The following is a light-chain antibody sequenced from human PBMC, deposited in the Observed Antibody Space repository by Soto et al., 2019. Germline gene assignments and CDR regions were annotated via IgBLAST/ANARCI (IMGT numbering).Light chain of an antibody. V-gene: IGKV1-5*01. J-gene: IGKJ1*01. Sequence: DIQMTQSPSTLSAFVGDRVTITCRASQSISSWLAWFQQKPGKAPKLLIYDAFSLESGVPSRFSGSGSGTEFTLTISSLQPDDFATYYCQQYNSYPWTFGQGTKV. CDR2: DAF. CDR3: QQYNSYPWT. CDR1: QSISSW.